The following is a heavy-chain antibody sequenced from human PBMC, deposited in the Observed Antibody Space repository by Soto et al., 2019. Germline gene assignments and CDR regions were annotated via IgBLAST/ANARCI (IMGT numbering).Heavy chain of an antibody. D-gene: IGHD2-2*01. V-gene: IGHV3-21*01. Sequence: PGGSLRLSCTVSGFAFNNYGINWVRQAPGQGLEWVSSISKSDYTYYSDSVKGRFTISRDNAKNSVSLQMNTPRVEDTAVYYCAREDSIIIPAVSDFWGQGTLVTVSS. CDR2: ISKSDYT. CDR1: GFAFNNYG. J-gene: IGHJ4*02. CDR3: AREDSIIIPAVSDF.